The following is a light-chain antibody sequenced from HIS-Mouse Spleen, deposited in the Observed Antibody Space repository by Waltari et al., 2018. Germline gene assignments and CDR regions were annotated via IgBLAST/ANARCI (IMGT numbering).Light chain of an antibody. CDR1: STDVGGYHY. CDR2: DVS. J-gene: IGLJ2*01. V-gene: IGLV2-14*03. CDR3: SSYTSSSTEV. Sequence: QSALTQPASVSASPGQSITISCTGTSTDVGGYHYVSWYQQHPGKAPKLMIYDVSNRPSGVSNRFSGSKSGNTASLTISGLQAEDEADYYCSSYTSSSTEVFGGGTKLTVL.